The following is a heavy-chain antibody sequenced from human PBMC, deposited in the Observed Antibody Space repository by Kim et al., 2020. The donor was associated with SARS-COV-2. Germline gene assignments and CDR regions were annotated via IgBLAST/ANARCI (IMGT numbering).Heavy chain of an antibody. CDR2: IKQDGSEK. CDR1: GFTFSSYW. Sequence: GGSLRLSCAASGFTFSSYWMSWVRQAPGKGLEWVANIKQDGSEKYYVYSVKGRFTISRDNAKNSLYLQMNSLRAEDTAVYYCASLTLEGYCSSTSCLYGMDVWGQATTVTVSS. V-gene: IGHV3-7*01. CDR3: ASLTLEGYCSSTSCLYGMDV. D-gene: IGHD2-2*01. J-gene: IGHJ6*02.